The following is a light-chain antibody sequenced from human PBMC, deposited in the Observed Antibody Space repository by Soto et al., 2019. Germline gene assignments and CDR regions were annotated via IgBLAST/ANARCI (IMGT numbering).Light chain of an antibody. CDR2: FNNDGSH. J-gene: IGLJ3*02. V-gene: IGLV4-69*01. CDR3: QTWGTGIRV. CDR1: SGHSNYA. Sequence: QLVLTQSPSASASLGASVKLTCTLSSGHSNYAIAWHQQQPEKGPRYLMKFNNDGSHNKGAGIPDRFSGSSSGAERYLTISILQSEDEADDYCQTWGTGIRVFGGGTKLTVL.